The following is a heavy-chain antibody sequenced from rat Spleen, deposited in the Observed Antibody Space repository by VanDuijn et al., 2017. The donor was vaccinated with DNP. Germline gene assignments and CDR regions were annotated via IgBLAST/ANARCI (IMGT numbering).Heavy chain of an antibody. D-gene: IGHD1-9*01. Sequence: EVQLVESGGGLVQPGRSLKLSCAASGFTFSAYYMAWVRQAPAKGLEWVAYIGSPAYAPYYTDSVKGRFAISRDNAKSTLYLQMNSLRSEDMATYYCATHTTGITYWFAYWGQGTLVTVSS. V-gene: IGHV5-25*01. CDR3: ATHTTGITYWFAY. CDR2: IGSPAYAP. J-gene: IGHJ3*01. CDR1: GFTFSAYY.